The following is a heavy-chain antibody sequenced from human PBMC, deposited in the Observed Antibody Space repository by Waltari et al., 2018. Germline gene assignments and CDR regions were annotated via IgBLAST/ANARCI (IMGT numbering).Heavy chain of an antibody. Sequence: QVQLQQWGAGLLKPSETLSLICAVYGGSFSGYYWSWIRQPPGKGLEWIGEINHSGSTNYNPSLKSRVTISVDTSKNQFSLKLSSVTAADTAVYYCASKEGELSSYHYWGQGTLVTVSS. CDR1: GGSFSGYY. CDR2: INHSGST. D-gene: IGHD3-16*02. CDR3: ASKEGELSSYHY. J-gene: IGHJ4*02. V-gene: IGHV4-34*01.